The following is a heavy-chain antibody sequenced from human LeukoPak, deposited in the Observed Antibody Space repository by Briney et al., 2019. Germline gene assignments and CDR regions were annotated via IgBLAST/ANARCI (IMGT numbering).Heavy chain of an antibody. CDR2: INPNSGGT. CDR3: ARGIVLMVYAEYYFDY. D-gene: IGHD2-8*01. V-gene: IGHV1-2*02. CDR1: GYTFTGYY. J-gene: IGHJ4*02. Sequence: ASVKVSCKASGYTFTGYYMHWVRQAPGQGLEWMGWINPNSGGTNYAQKFQGRVTMTRDTSISTAYMELSRLRSDDTAVYYCARGIVLMVYAEYYFDYWGQGTLVTVSS.